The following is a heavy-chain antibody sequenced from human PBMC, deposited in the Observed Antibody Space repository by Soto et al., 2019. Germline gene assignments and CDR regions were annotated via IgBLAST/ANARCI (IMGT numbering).Heavy chain of an antibody. D-gene: IGHD5-18*01. CDR2: ISTLNGNT. J-gene: IGHJ6*02. Sequence: QAQLVQSGAEVKKPGASVNVSCKPSGYDYVTYAITWVRQRPGQGLEWMGWISTLNGNTNYAQNFQGRVTMTTDTSTRIVHLELRSLGSDDTAVYYCARRVQVWLPDYYGMDVWGQGTKVTVSS. CDR3: ARRVQVWLPDYYGMDV. V-gene: IGHV1-18*01. CDR1: GYDYVTYA.